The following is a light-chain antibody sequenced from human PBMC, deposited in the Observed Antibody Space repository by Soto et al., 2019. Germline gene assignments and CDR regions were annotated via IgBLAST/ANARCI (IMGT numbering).Light chain of an antibody. V-gene: IGKV3-15*01. J-gene: IGKJ4*01. CDR1: QRVGSN. CDR2: GAS. Sequence: EIVMTQSPATLSVSPGERATVSCRASQRVGSNVAWYQEKPGQALRLLMYGASTRATGIPARFSGSGSGTELTLTISSLQAEDFALYYCQQYNNWPLTFGGGTKVEIK. CDR3: QQYNNWPLT.